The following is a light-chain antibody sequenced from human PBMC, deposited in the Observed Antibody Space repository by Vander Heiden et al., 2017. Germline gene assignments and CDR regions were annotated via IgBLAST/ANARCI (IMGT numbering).Light chain of an antibody. J-gene: IGKJ2*01. Sequence: DIVITQSPDPLAVSLGGRATINCKSSQSVLYSSNNRNYLAWYQQKPGQPPKLLIYWASTRESGVPDRFSGSGSGTDFTLTISSLQAEDVAVYYCQQYYSKPRTFGQGTKLEIK. CDR2: WAS. V-gene: IGKV4-1*01. CDR1: QSVLYSSNNRNY. CDR3: QQYYSKPRT.